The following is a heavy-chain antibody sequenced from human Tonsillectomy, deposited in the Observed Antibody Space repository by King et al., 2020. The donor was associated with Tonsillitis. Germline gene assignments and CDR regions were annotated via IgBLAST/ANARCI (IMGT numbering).Heavy chain of an antibody. Sequence: VQLVESGGGLVKPGGSLRLSCATSGFTFSNYDMNWVRQAPGKGLEWVSSIRSSSRYIYYADSVKGRFTISRDNAKNSLYLQMNSLRDEDTAVYYCAKDKGADYYDRGRGAYDMWGQGTMVIVSS. J-gene: IGHJ3*02. CDR2: IRSSSRYI. CDR1: GFTFSNYD. CDR3: AKDKGADYYDRGRGAYDM. V-gene: IGHV3-21*01. D-gene: IGHD3-22*01.